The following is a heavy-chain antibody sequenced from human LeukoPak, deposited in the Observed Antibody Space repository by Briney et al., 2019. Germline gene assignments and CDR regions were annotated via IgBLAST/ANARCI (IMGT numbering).Heavy chain of an antibody. V-gene: IGHV3-7*01. CDR2: INQDASEI. D-gene: IGHD2-21*02. J-gene: IGHJ4*02. Sequence: GGSLRLSCAASGFAFSTYWMNWYRQAPGKGLEWVGNINQDASEINYVDSVRGRFTISRDNAKNSLHLQMNSLRAEDTAVYYCATDRDNSDWQKRFDSWGQGTLVTVSS. CDR1: GFAFSTYW. CDR3: ATDRDNSDWQKRFDS.